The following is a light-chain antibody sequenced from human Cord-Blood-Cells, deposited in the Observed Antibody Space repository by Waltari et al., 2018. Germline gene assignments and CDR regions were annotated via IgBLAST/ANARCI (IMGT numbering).Light chain of an antibody. J-gene: IGKJ2*01. CDR3: QQYNSYSYT. CDR1: QSISSW. CDR2: DAS. Sequence: IQMTQSPSTLSASVGDRVTITCRASQSISSWLAWYQQKPGKAPKLLIYDASSLESGVPSRFSGSGSGTDFTLTSSSLQPDDFATYYCQQYNSYSYTFGQGTKLEIK. V-gene: IGKV1-5*01.